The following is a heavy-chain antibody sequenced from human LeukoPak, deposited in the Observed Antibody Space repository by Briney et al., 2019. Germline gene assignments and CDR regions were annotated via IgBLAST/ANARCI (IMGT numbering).Heavy chain of an antibody. Sequence: PSETLSLTCTVSGGSINSNGYYWGWIRQPPGKGLEWIGSIYYSGSTYYNPSLKSRVTISVDTSKNQFSLKLSSVTAADTAVYYCARGYYGVFTYFDYWGQGTLVTVSS. V-gene: IGHV4-39*07. CDR3: ARGYYGVFTYFDY. J-gene: IGHJ4*02. D-gene: IGHD4-17*01. CDR1: GGSINSNGYY. CDR2: IYYSGST.